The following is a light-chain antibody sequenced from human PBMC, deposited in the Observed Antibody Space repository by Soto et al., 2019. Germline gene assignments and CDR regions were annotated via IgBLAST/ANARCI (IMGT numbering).Light chain of an antibody. CDR2: GNN. CDR3: QSYDSSLSASV. CDR1: SSNIGAGYD. Sequence: QSVLTQPPSVSGAPGQRVTISCTGSSSNIGAGYDVHWYQQLPGTAPKLLIFGNNNRPSGVPDRFSGSKSGTSASLAITGLHVDDDPNYYCQSYDSSLSASVFGGGTKLTVL. V-gene: IGLV1-40*01. J-gene: IGLJ2*01.